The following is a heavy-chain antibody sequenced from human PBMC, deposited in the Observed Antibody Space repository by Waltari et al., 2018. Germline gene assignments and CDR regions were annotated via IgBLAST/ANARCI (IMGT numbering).Heavy chain of an antibody. CDR3: ARENWGSSDY. J-gene: IGHJ4*02. CDR1: GGSLSSGSYY. V-gene: IGHV4-61*09. D-gene: IGHD7-27*01. Sequence: QVQLQESGPGLVKPSQTLSLTCTVSGGSLSSGSYYWGWIRQPAGKGLEWIGYIYTSGSTNYNPSLKSRVTISVDTSKNQFSLKLSSVTAADTAVYYCARENWGSSDYWGQGTLVTVSS. CDR2: IYTSGST.